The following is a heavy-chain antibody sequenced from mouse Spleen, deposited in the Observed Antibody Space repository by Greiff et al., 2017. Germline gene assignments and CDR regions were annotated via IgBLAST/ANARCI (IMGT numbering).Heavy chain of an antibody. D-gene: IGHD1-1*01. V-gene: IGHV1-5*01. CDR3: TRRFITTVVATDY. CDR2: IYPGNSDA. J-gene: IGHJ2*01. CDR1: GYTFTNYW. Sequence: EVQLQQSGTVLARPGASVKMSCKTSGYTFTNYWMHWVKQRPGQGLEWIGTIYPGNSDASYNQNFKDKAKLTAVTSASTAYMELSSLTIEDSAIYYCTRRFITTVVATDYWGQGTTLTVSS.